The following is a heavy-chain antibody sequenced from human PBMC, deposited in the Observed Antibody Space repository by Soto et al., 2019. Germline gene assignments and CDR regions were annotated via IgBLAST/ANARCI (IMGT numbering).Heavy chain of an antibody. V-gene: IGHV4-34*01. Sequence: PSETLSLTCAVYGGSVNGYYWNWIRQPPGKGLEWIGEINHTGGTHYNPSLKSRVTMSVDTSKNQFSLRLSSVTAADTAIYYCVRPQAKELGTIRGAFDIWGQGTKVTVSS. CDR1: GGSVNGYY. CDR3: VRPQAKELGTIRGAFDI. J-gene: IGHJ3*02. CDR2: INHTGGT. D-gene: IGHD3-10*01.